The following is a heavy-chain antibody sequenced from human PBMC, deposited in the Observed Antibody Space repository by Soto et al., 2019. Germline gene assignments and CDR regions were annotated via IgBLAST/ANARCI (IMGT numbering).Heavy chain of an antibody. CDR3: AGDVHYYASYY. D-gene: IGHD3-16*01. CDR2: ISGSGSDI. CDR1: GFTFSDHY. V-gene: IGHV3-11*01. Sequence: QVLLVESGGGLVKPGGSLRLSCATSGFTFSDHYMTWIRQAPGKGLEWISYISGSGSDIYYAASVKGRFTVSRDNAKNSLYLQMSSLRAEDTAVYYCAGDVHYYASYYWGQGTLVTVSS. J-gene: IGHJ4*02.